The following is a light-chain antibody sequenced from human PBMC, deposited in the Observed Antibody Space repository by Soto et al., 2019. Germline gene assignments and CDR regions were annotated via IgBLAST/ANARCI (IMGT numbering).Light chain of an antibody. CDR3: QQTYSIPAT. V-gene: IGKV1-6*01. J-gene: IGKJ1*01. CDR1: QGIRND. CDR2: AAS. Sequence: AVQFTQSPSSLSASVVDRVTITCRASQGIRNDLGWYQQKPGKAPKLLIYAASSLQSGVPSRFSASGSGTDFTLTISSLQPEDFATYYCQQTYSIPATFGQGTKVDIK.